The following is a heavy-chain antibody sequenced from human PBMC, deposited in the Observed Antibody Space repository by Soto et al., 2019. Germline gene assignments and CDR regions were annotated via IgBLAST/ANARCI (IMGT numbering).Heavy chain of an antibody. CDR1: GFTFSDHY. D-gene: IGHD3-9*01. Sequence: GGSLRLSCAASGFTFSDHYMDWVRQASGKGLEWVGRIRNKANSYTAEYAASVKGRFTISRDDSKNSLYLQMNSLKIEDTALYYCVRAGTGYQLDYWGQGTLVTV. CDR2: IRNKANSYTA. J-gene: IGHJ4*02. V-gene: IGHV3-72*01. CDR3: VRAGTGYQLDY.